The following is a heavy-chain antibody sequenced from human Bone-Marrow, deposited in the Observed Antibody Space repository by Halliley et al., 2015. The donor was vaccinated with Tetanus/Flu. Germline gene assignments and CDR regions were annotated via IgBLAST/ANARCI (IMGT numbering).Heavy chain of an antibody. D-gene: IGHD3-3*01. CDR2: ITPYNGNT. J-gene: IGHJ4*02. V-gene: IGHV1-18*01. Sequence: EWRGWITPYNGNTYYAQKFQGRVPRTTDTATSTVYMEVRSLRSDDTAVYYCSREEWLYYFDYWGQGTLVPVSS. CDR3: SREEWLYYFDY.